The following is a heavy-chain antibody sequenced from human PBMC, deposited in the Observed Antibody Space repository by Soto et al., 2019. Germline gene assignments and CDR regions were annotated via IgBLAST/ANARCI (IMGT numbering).Heavy chain of an antibody. CDR3: ARAFPGYRSSSGVSGMDV. J-gene: IGHJ6*02. CDR2: IYSGGST. Sequence: GGSLRLSCAASGFTVSSNYMSWVRQAPGKGLEWVSVIYSGGSTYYADSVKGRFTISRDNSKNTLYLQMNSLRAEDTAVYYCARAFPGYRSSSGVSGMDVWGQGTTVTVYS. CDR1: GFTVSSNY. V-gene: IGHV3-53*01. D-gene: IGHD6-6*01.